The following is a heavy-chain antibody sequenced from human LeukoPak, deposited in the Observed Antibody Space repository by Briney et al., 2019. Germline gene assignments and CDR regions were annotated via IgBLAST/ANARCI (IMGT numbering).Heavy chain of an antibody. V-gene: IGHV3-48*04. CDR2: ISSSGNTI. CDR1: GFTFSSYS. Sequence: GGSLGLSCAASGFTFSSYSMNWVRQAPGKGLEWVSYISSSGNTIDYADSVKGRFTISRDNAKNSLYLQMVSLRAEDTAVYYCARLRGYSYGYGDYWGQGTLSPSPQ. J-gene: IGHJ4*02. CDR3: ARLRGYSYGYGDY. D-gene: IGHD5-18*01.